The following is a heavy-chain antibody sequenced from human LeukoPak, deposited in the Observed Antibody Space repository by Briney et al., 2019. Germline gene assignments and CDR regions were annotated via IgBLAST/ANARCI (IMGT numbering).Heavy chain of an antibody. J-gene: IGHJ4*02. CDR3: ARDNSGWYGYFDY. CDR1: GVSISSSSYY. CDR2: FYYSGTP. V-gene: IGHV4-39*02. D-gene: IGHD6-19*01. Sequence: PSETLSLTCTVSGVSISSSSYYWGWIRQPPGKGLEWIGNFYYSGTPYYNPSLESRFTMSVDTSKNQFSLKLTSVTAADTAVYYCARDNSGWYGYFDYWGQGTLVTVSS.